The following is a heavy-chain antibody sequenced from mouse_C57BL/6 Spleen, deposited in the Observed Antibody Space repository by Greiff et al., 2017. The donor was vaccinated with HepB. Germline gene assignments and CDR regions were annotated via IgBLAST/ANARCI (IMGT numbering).Heavy chain of an antibody. D-gene: IGHD1-1*01. V-gene: IGHV1-80*01. CDR3: ARCGTTVDFDY. CDR2: IYPGDGDT. Sequence: VKLMESGAELVKPGASVKISCKASGYAFSSYWMNWVKQRPGKGLEWIGQIYPGDGDTNYNGKFKGKATLTADKSSSTAYMQLSSLTSEDSAVYFCARCGTTVDFDYWGQGTTLTVSS. CDR1: GYAFSSYW. J-gene: IGHJ2*01.